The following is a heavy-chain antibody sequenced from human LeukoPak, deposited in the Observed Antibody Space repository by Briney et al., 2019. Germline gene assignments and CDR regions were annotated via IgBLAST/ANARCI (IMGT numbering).Heavy chain of an antibody. D-gene: IGHD2-15*01. CDR2: ITTATSSYI. Sequence: PGGSLRLSCAASGLTFSSHDMNWVRQAPGKGLEWVSSITTATSSYIYYADSVKGRFTISRDDAKNSLYLQMDSLRAEDTAVYYCARDYGGPHYFDYWGQGTLVTVSS. CDR3: ARDYGGPHYFDY. CDR1: GLTFSSHD. J-gene: IGHJ4*02. V-gene: IGHV3-21*01.